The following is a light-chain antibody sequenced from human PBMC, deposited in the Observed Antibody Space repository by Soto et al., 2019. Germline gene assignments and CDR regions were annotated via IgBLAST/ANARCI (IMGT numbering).Light chain of an antibody. CDR3: QQTFSPPYS. CDR2: VAS. V-gene: IGKV1-39*01. Sequence: DIQMTQSLSSLSASVGDSVTITCRASQSISNSLSWYQQKPGKAPKFLIYVASTLQRGLPSRFSGSGSGTDFTLTISSLQPEDFATYYCQQTFSPPYSFGQGTKLEIK. CDR1: QSISNS. J-gene: IGKJ2*01.